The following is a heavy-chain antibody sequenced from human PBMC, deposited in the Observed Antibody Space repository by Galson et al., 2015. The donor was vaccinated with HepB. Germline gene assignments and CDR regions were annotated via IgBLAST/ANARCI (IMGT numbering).Heavy chain of an antibody. Sequence: SVKVYCKVSGYTLTELSMHWVRQAHGKGLEWMGGFDPEDGETIYAQKFQGRVTMTEDTSTDTAYMELSSLRSEDTAVYYCATCSLGIAVAGSSSDAFDIWGQWTMVTVSS. CDR2: FDPEDGET. V-gene: IGHV1-24*01. D-gene: IGHD6-19*01. CDR3: ATCSLGIAVAGSSSDAFDI. CDR1: GYTLTELS. J-gene: IGHJ3*02.